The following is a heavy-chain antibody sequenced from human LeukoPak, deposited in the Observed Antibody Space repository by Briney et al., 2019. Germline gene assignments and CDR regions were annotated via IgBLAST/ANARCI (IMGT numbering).Heavy chain of an antibody. V-gene: IGHV4-38-2*02. Sequence: PSETLFLPFAVSCYSINRGYYWGWVRQAPGKGLEWVGSIYHSGSTYYNPSLKSRVTISVDTSKNQFSLKLSSVTAADTAVYYCARDYHSSGYYFYYFDYWGQGTLVTVSS. D-gene: IGHD3-22*01. CDR1: CYSINRGYY. CDR3: ARDYHSSGYYFYYFDY. J-gene: IGHJ4*02. CDR2: IYHSGST.